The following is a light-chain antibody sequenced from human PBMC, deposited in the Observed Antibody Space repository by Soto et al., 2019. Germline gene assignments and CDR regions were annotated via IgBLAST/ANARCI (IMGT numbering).Light chain of an antibody. CDR1: QSVSSNY. J-gene: IGKJ1*01. Sequence: EIVLTQSPGTLSLSPGERATLSCRASQSVSSNYLAWYQQKRGQAPRLLIYGASSRATGIPTRFSGSGSGTDFTLAISRLEPEDFAVYDCQQYDTSPRTFGQGTKVEI. CDR2: GAS. CDR3: QQYDTSPRT. V-gene: IGKV3-20*01.